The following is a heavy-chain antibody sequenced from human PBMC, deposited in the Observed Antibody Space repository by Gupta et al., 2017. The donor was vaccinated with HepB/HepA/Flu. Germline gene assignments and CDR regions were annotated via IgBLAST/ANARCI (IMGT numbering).Heavy chain of an antibody. CDR2: INHDGSEK. Sequence: EVQLVESGGGLVQPGESLRLSCAGSGLTFSYYWMTWFRQAPGKGLEWVANINHDGSEKHYVDSVKGRFTISRDNARNSLYLHMNSLRDEDTAIYYCTRDLDLRTPGGVGYWGQGTLVTVAS. J-gene: IGHJ4*02. CDR3: TRDLDLRTPGGVGY. D-gene: IGHD2-8*01. CDR1: GLTFSYYW. V-gene: IGHV3-7*01.